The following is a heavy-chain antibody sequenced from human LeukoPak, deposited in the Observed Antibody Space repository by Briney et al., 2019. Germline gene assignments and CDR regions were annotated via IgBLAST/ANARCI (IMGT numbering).Heavy chain of an antibody. Sequence: SGGSLRLSCAASGVTFSNAWMSWVRQAPGKGREWVGRIKSKTDGGTTDHAAPVKGRFTISRDDSKNTLYLQMNSLKTEDTAVYYCTPLDILTVPWGQGTLVTVSS. D-gene: IGHD3-9*01. CDR2: IKSKTDGGTT. V-gene: IGHV3-15*01. CDR1: GVTFSNAW. CDR3: TPLDILTVP. J-gene: IGHJ5*02.